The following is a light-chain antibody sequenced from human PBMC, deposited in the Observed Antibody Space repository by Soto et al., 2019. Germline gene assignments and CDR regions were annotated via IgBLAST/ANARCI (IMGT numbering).Light chain of an antibody. V-gene: IGKV1-39*01. CDR2: AAS. Sequence: DIQMTQSPSSLSASVGDRVTITCRASQSISSYLNWYQQKPGKAPKLLIYAASSLQSGVPSRFSGSGSGTDFTLTIRSLQPEDFATYYCQQSYSTPFTFGGGTKVEIK. CDR3: QQSYSTPFT. J-gene: IGKJ4*01. CDR1: QSISSY.